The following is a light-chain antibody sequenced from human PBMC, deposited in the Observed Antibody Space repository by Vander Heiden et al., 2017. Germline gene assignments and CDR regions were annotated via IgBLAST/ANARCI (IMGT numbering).Light chain of an antibody. Sequence: FSASTGDRVTITCRASQGISSYLAWYQQKPGKAPKLLIYAASTLQSGVPSRFSGSGSGTDFTLTISCLQSEDFATYYCQQYYSYPPTFGQGTKVEIK. CDR1: QGISSY. V-gene: IGKV1-8*01. CDR3: QQYYSYPPT. CDR2: AAS. J-gene: IGKJ1*01.